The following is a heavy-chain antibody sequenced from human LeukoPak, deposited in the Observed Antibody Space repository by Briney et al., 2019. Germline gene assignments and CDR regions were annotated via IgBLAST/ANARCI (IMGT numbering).Heavy chain of an antibody. Sequence: PGGSLRLSCAASGFTFSSYAMSWVRQAPGKGLEWVSAISGSGGSTYYADSVKGRFTISRDNSKDTLYLQMNSLRAEDTAVYYCARGPNYIPQGGYFDFWGQGTLVTVSS. CDR2: ISGSGGST. J-gene: IGHJ4*02. CDR1: GFTFSSYA. V-gene: IGHV3-23*01. CDR3: ARGPNYIPQGGYFDF. D-gene: IGHD2-2*02.